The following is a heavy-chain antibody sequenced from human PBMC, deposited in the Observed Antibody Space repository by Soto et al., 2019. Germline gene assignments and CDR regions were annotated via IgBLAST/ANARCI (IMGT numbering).Heavy chain of an antibody. J-gene: IGHJ6*02. Sequence: PGEYLKISCKSSGSTFTNYWITWVRQMPGKGLEWRGRVNPSDSYTNYSPSFQGHVTISVDKSINTAYLRWSSLKASDRAKYYCARHGGGGIEVTTFNGMDVWGQGTTVTVSS. D-gene: IGHD6-19*01. CDR3: ARHGGGGIEVTTFNGMDV. CDR1: GSTFTNYW. V-gene: IGHV5-10-1*01. CDR2: VNPSDSYT.